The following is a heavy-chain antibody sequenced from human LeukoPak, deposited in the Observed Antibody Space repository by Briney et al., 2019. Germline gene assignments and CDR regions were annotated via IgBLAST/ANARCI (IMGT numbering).Heavy chain of an antibody. D-gene: IGHD1-26*01. Sequence: GGSLRLSCAVSGFSLSDYWMHWVRQAPGKGLVWVSRIGPDGSGTTYADSVKGRFTISRDKSKNTVNLQMNSLRDEDAAVYYCTTEIRWEHGDDYWGQGTLVTVSS. V-gene: IGHV3-74*03. CDR3: TTEIRWEHGDDY. CDR1: GFSLSDYW. CDR2: IGPDGSGT. J-gene: IGHJ4*02.